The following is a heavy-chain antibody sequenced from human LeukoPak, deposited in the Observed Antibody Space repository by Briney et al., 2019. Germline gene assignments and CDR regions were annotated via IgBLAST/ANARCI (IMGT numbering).Heavy chain of an antibody. CDR2: IRSTNSDT. V-gene: IGHV3-11*03. Sequence: GGSLRLSCAVSGFRFSDYYMSWIRQAPGKGLERVSYIRSTNSDTRYTDSVKGRFTISRDNAKNSLYLQMNSLSAEDTAVYYCARGTYYYFDYWGQGMLVTVSS. D-gene: IGHD1-26*01. J-gene: IGHJ4*02. CDR3: ARGTYYYFDY. CDR1: GFRFSDYY.